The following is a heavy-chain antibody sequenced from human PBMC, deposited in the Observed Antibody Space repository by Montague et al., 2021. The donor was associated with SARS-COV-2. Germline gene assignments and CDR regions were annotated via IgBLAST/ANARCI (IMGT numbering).Heavy chain of an antibody. V-gene: IGHV3-74*01. CDR1: EFSFRSDW. Sequence: SPRLSCAASEFSFRSDWINWVRQGPGKGLVWVSRIYSDGSRIDYADSVKGRFTISRDNARNTVFLQMNSPRVEDAAVYYCAGASGYPIRGMDVWGQGTTVTVSS. CDR3: AGASGYPIRGMDV. CDR2: IYSDGSRI. J-gene: IGHJ6*02. D-gene: IGHD5-12*01.